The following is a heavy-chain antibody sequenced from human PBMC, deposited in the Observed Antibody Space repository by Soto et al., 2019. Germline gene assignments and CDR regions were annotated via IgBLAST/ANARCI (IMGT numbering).Heavy chain of an antibody. CDR3: ARHTIVATDNYYYGMDV. CDR1: GYKFSSYW. J-gene: IGHJ6*02. Sequence: GESLKISCKASGYKFSSYWIAWLRQVPGKGLEWMGVIYPAASDARYSPSFQGQVTISVDNSISTAYLQWSSLKASDTAMYYCARHTIVATDNYYYGMDVWGQGTTVTVSS. CDR2: IYPAASDA. D-gene: IGHD5-12*01. V-gene: IGHV5-51*01.